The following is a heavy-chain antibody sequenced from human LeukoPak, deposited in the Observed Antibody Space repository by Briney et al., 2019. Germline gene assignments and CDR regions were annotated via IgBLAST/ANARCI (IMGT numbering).Heavy chain of an antibody. CDR2: INHSGNT. CDR3: ARGRDYYDRSGRLDF. V-gene: IGHV4-34*01. D-gene: IGHD3-22*01. Sequence: SETLSLTCGVHGSSFTGYYWTWIRQPPGKGLEWIGEINHSGNTNYNASLKSRVSISVDTSKNQFSLDLTSVTAADTAVYYRARGRDYYDRSGRLDFWDQGTLVTVSS. CDR1: GSSFTGYY. J-gene: IGHJ4*02.